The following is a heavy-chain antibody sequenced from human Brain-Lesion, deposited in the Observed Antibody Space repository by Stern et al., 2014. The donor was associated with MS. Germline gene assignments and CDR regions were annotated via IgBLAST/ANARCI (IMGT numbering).Heavy chain of an antibody. CDR3: ARVYNTIYGIVTQRGSGMDV. V-gene: IGHV3-7*01. CDR1: GFTFGNYW. D-gene: IGHD3-3*01. Sequence: EVQLVESGGGLVQPGGSLTISCTAAGFTFGNYWMTWVRQAPGKGLEWVANIKEDGTEKNDGDSVKGRFTISRDNARNSLYLHMNSLRVEDTALYYWARVYNTIYGIVTQRGSGMDVGGQGTTVIVSS. CDR2: IKEDGTEK. J-gene: IGHJ6*02.